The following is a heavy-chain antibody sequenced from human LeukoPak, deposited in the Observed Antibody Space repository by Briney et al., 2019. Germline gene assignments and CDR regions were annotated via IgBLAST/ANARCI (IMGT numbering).Heavy chain of an antibody. J-gene: IGHJ4*02. D-gene: IGHD1-20*01. CDR1: GGSISSYY. V-gene: IGHV4-59*12. CDR3: ARDTYGIIDY. Sequence: PSETLSLTCTVSGGSISSYYWSWIRQPPGKGLEWMGYVYYSGSTNYNPSLKSRVTISLDTSKSQFSLKLSSVTAADTAVYYCARDTYGIIDYWGQGTLVTVSS. CDR2: VYYSGST.